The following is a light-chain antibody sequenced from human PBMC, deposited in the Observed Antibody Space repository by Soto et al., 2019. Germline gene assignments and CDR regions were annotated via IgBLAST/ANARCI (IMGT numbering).Light chain of an antibody. CDR3: QQYNNWPPYT. CDR2: GAS. CDR1: QSVSSN. J-gene: IGKJ2*01. Sequence: EIVMTQSPATLSVSPGERATLSCRASQSVSSNLAWYQQKPGQAPRLRIYGASTRAAGIPARFSGSASGTALTLTISGLHSADFAVYYCQQYNNWPPYTFGQGNKLEIK. V-gene: IGKV3-15*01.